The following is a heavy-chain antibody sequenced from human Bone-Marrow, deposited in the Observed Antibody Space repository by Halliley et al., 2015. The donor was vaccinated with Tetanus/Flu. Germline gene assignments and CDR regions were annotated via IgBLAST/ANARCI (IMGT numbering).Heavy chain of an antibody. V-gene: IGHV3-21*01. CDR1: GFTFSSYT. D-gene: IGHD6-13*01. Sequence: SLRLSCAASGFTFSSYTLNWVRQAPGKGLEWVSSISSSGSYIYYADSVNGRFTISRDNAKNSLYLQMNSLRAEDTAVYYCARANEYSSSWYGKDYYFDHWGQGTLVTVSS. CDR2: ISSSGSYI. J-gene: IGHJ4*02. CDR3: ARANEYSSSWYGKDYYFDH.